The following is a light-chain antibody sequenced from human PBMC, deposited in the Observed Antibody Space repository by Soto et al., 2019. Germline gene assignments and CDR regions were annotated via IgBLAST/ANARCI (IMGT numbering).Light chain of an antibody. CDR2: EVS. V-gene: IGLV2-8*01. Sequence: QSALTQPPSASGSPGQSVAISCTGTSSDVGGYNHVSWYQHHPGKAPQLMIYEVSKRPSGVPDRFSGSKSGNTASLTVSGLQAEDEADYYCSSYAGSNNFVVFGGGTKLTVL. J-gene: IGLJ2*01. CDR1: SSDVGGYNH. CDR3: SSYAGSNNFVV.